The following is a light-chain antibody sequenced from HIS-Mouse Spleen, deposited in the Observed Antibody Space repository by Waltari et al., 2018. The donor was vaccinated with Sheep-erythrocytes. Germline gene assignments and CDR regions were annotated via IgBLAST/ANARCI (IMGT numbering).Light chain of an antibody. V-gene: IGLV3-25*03. CDR3: QSADSSVV. CDR2: KNS. Sequence: SYELTQPPSVSVSPGQTARITCSGDVLPKQYAYWYQQKPGQAPVLVIYKNSERPSGIPGRFAGASSGKTFTLTISGVQAEDEADYYCQSADSSVVFGGGTKLTVL. CDR1: VLPKQY. J-gene: IGLJ2*01.